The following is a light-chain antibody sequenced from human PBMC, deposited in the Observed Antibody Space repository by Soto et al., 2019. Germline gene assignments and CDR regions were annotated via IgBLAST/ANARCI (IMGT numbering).Light chain of an antibody. CDR1: SSDFGFYNY. CDR3: SSYTTSSTPVL. CDR2: EVS. J-gene: IGLJ2*01. V-gene: IGLV2-14*01. Sequence: QSVLTQPASVSGSPGQSITISCTGTSSDFGFYNYVSWYQHHSGKAPKLMIYEVSNRPSGVSYRFSGSKSGNTASLTISGRQAEDEAVYYCSSYTTSSTPVLFGGGAQLTVL.